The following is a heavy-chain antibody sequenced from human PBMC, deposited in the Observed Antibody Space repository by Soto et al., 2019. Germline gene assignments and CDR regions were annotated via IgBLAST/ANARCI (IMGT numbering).Heavy chain of an antibody. CDR3: ARWGDDYSNYYYYYGLDV. CDR2: IYYSGST. Sequence: SETLSLTCTVSGVSISSYYWSWIRQPPGKGLEWIGYIYYSGSTNYNPSLKSRVTISLDTSKNQFSLKLSSVTAADTAVYYCARWGDDYSNYYYYYGLDVWGQGTTVTVSS. CDR1: GVSISSYY. D-gene: IGHD4-4*01. J-gene: IGHJ6*02. V-gene: IGHV4-59*01.